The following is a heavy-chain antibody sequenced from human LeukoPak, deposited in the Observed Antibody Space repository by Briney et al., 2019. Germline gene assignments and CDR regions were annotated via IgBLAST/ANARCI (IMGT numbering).Heavy chain of an antibody. Sequence: SETLSLTCAVYGGSFSGYYWSWIRQPPGKGLEWIGEINHSGSTNYNPSLKSRVTISVDTSKNQFSLKLSSVTAADTAVYYCARLYPTVAEAFDIWGQGTMVTVSS. V-gene: IGHV4-34*01. D-gene: IGHD2-15*01. CDR1: GGSFSGYY. CDR2: INHSGST. CDR3: ARLYPTVAEAFDI. J-gene: IGHJ3*02.